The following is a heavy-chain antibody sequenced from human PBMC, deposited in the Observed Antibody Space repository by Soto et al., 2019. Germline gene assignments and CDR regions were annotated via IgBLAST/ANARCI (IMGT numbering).Heavy chain of an antibody. J-gene: IGHJ4*02. V-gene: IGHV1-2*06. Sequence: GASVKVSCKASEYSFTGYYIHWVRQAPGQGLEWMGRINPNSGATNHAHKFQDRLTLTRDTSITTAYMELSRLRSDDTAVYYCARDFFWGDSLTYFDYWGQGTLVTVSS. CDR2: INPNSGAT. CDR1: EYSFTGYY. D-gene: IGHD3-3*01. CDR3: ARDFFWGDSLTYFDY.